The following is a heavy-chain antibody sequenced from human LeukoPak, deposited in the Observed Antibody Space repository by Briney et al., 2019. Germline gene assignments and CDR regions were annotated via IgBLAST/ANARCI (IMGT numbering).Heavy chain of an antibody. CDR2: INPSGGST. CDR3: GRVNCGGDCQSWYFDL. J-gene: IGHJ2*01. D-gene: IGHD2-21*02. Sequence: ASVKVSCKASGYTFASHYMHWVRQAPGQGLEWMGIINPSGGSTTYAQKFQGRVTMTRDTPTSTVYMELSSLRSEDTAVYYCGRVNCGGDCQSWYFDLWGRGTLVTVSS. V-gene: IGHV1-46*01. CDR1: GYTFASHY.